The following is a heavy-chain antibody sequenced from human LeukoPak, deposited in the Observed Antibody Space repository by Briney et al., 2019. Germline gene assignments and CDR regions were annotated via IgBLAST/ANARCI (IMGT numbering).Heavy chain of an antibody. Sequence: SETLSLTCTVSGGSISSYYWSWIRQPPGKGLEWIGYIYYSGSTNYNASLTSRVTISVDTSKNQFSLKLSSVTAADTAVYYCASSIAAAGMTLDFDYWGQGTLVTVSS. CDR1: GGSISSYY. V-gene: IGHV4-59*01. D-gene: IGHD6-13*01. CDR3: ASSIAAAGMTLDFDY. CDR2: IYYSGST. J-gene: IGHJ4*02.